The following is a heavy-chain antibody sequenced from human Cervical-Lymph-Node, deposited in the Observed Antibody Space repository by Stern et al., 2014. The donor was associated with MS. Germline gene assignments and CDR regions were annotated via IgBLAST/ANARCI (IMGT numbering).Heavy chain of an antibody. CDR2: INPSDGST. V-gene: IGHV1-46*01. CDR1: GYTFTIYY. Sequence: QMQLVQSGAEVKKPGASVAVSCETSGYTFTIYYIHWVRQAPGHGLEWMGIINPSDGSTDYAQQLQGRVTMTRDTSTNTVYMELSSLRFEDTAVYYCARDLAVAGTVAFDYWGQGTLVTVSS. CDR3: ARDLAVAGTVAFDY. D-gene: IGHD6-19*01. J-gene: IGHJ4*02.